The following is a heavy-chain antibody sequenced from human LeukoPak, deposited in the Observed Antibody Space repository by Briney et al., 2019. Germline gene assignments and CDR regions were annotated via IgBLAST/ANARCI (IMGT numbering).Heavy chain of an antibody. CDR3: ARSSSGWHSDY. V-gene: IGHV3-23*01. Sequence: GSLRLSCAASGFTFSSYAMSWVRQAPGKGLEWVSAISGSGGSTYYADSVKGRFTISRDNAKNTLYLQMNSLRAEDTALYYCARSSSGWHSDYWGQGTLATVSS. J-gene: IGHJ4*02. CDR2: ISGSGGST. CDR1: GFTFSSYA. D-gene: IGHD6-19*01.